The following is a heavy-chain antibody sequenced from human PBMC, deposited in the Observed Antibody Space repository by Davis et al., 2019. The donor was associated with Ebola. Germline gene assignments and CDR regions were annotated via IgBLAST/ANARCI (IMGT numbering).Heavy chain of an antibody. CDR2: IYSGGST. CDR3: ARCYYYYYGMDV. Sequence: GESLKISCAASGFTVSSNYMSWVRQAPGKGLEWVSVIYSGGSTYYADSVKGRFTISRDKSKNPLYLQMNSLRAADTAVYYCARCYYYYYGMDVWGKGTTVTVSS. CDR1: GFTVSSNY. J-gene: IGHJ6*04. V-gene: IGHV3-53*01.